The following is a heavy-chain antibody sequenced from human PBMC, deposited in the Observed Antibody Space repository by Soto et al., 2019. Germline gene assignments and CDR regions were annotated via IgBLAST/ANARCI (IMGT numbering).Heavy chain of an antibody. CDR3: ERAEAAGRSAQTNSYGMDV. Sequence: PSETVSLTCAVYGGSFSGYCWSWIRQPAGKGLEWVGEINHSGSTSYSPSLKSRVTISVDTSKNQFSLKLSSVTAAETDVYYCERAEAAGRSAQTNSYGMDVRGQPPTATVS. CDR2: INHSGST. J-gene: IGHJ6*02. D-gene: IGHD6-13*01. CDR1: GGSFSGYC. V-gene: IGHV4-34*01.